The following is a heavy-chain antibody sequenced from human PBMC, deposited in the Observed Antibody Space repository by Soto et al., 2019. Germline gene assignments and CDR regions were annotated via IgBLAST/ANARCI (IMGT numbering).Heavy chain of an antibody. CDR3: ARIKRVAARPPYYYYYYGMDV. D-gene: IGHD6-6*01. J-gene: IGHJ6*02. CDR2: IDWDDDK. Sequence: SGPTLVNPTQTLTLTCTFSGFSLSTSGMCVSWIRQPPGKALEWLALIDWDDDKYYSTSLKTRLTISKDTSKNQVVLTMTNMDPVDTATYYCARIKRVAARPPYYYYYYGMDVWGQGTKVTVYS. CDR1: GFSLSTSGMC. V-gene: IGHV2-70*01.